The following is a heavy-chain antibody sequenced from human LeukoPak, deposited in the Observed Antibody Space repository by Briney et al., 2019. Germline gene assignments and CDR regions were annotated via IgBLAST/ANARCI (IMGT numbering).Heavy chain of an antibody. D-gene: IGHD3-3*01. V-gene: IGHV7-4-1*02. CDR3: ARDRDYDFWSGPPSDGMDV. Sequence: ASVKVFCKASGGTFSSYAISWVRQAPGQGLEWMGWINTNTGNPTYAQGFTGRFVFSLDTSVSTAYLQISSLKAEDTAVYYCARDRDYDFWSGPPSDGMDVWGQGTTVTVSS. CDR2: INTNTGNP. J-gene: IGHJ6*02. CDR1: GGTFSSYA.